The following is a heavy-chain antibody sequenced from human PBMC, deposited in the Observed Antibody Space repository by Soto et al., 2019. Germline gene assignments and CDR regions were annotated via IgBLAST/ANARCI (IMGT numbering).Heavy chain of an antibody. J-gene: IGHJ5*02. D-gene: IGHD2-8*01. CDR1: GYSFTSYW. V-gene: IGHV5-51*01. CDR3: ARGYCTTNICDPWFDP. Sequence: GESLKISCTGFGYSFTSYWIGWVRQMPGKGLEWMGIIYPGDSDTRYSPSFQGQVTISADKSISTVYLQWSSLKASDTAMYYCARGYCTTNICDPWFDPWGQGTLVTVSS. CDR2: IYPGDSDT.